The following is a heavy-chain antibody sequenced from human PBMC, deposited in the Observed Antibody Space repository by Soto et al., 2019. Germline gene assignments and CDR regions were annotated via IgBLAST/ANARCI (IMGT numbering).Heavy chain of an antibody. CDR3: ARDITGTLNWFDP. V-gene: IGHV1-3*01. J-gene: IGHJ5*02. D-gene: IGHD1-20*01. Sequence: GASVKVSCKASGYTFTSYAMHWVRQAPGQRLEWMGWINAGNGNTKYSQKFQGRVTITRDTSASTAYMELSSLRSEDTAVYYCARDITGTLNWFDPWAQGTLVTVSS. CDR2: INAGNGNT. CDR1: GYTFTSYA.